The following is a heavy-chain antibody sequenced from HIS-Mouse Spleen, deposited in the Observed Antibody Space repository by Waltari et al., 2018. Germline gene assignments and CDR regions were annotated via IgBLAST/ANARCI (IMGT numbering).Heavy chain of an antibody. Sequence: QVQLVESGGGVVQPGRSLRLSCSASGFTFRCFGIPWVRQAPGKGLEWVAVIWYDGSNKYYADSVKGRFTISRDNSKNTLYLQMNSLRAEDTAVYYCAKGGLMVYAIGDYWGQGTLVTVSS. D-gene: IGHD2-8*01. CDR3: AKGGLMVYAIGDY. J-gene: IGHJ4*02. CDR2: IWYDGSNK. CDR1: GFTFRCFG. V-gene: IGHV3-33*06.